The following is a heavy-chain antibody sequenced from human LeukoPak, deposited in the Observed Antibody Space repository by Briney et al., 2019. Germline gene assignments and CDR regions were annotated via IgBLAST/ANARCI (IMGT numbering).Heavy chain of an antibody. Sequence: SETLSLTCAVYGGSFSGYYWSWIRQPPGKGLEWIGEINHSGSTNYNPSLKSRVTISVDTSKNQFSLRLTSVTAADTAVYYCARQKGYFDSSAYYAYYYGLDVWGRGTTVTVSS. CDR1: GGSFSGYY. D-gene: IGHD3-22*01. CDR3: ARQKGYFDSSAYYAYYYGLDV. J-gene: IGHJ6*02. CDR2: INHSGST. V-gene: IGHV4-34*01.